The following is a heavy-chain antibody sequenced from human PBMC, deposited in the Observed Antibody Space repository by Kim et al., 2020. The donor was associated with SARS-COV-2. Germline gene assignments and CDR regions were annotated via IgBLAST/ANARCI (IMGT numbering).Heavy chain of an antibody. CDR1: GGSISSYY. CDR3: ARDKQNRNYYDSSGAHFDY. D-gene: IGHD3-22*01. CDR2: IYYSGST. Sequence: SETLSLTCTVSGGSISSYYWSWIRQPPGKGLEWIGYIYYSGSTNYNPSLKSRVTISVDTSKNQFSLKLSSVTAADTAVYYCARDKQNRNYYDSSGAHFDYWGQGTLVTVSS. V-gene: IGHV4-59*13. J-gene: IGHJ4*02.